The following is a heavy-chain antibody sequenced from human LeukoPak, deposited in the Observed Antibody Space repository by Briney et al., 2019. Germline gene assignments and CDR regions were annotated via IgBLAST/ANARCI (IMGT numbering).Heavy chain of an antibody. Sequence: GGSLRLSCAASGFTFSSYAMSWVRQSPGKGLEWVSGIGDSGGSTYYADSVKGRFTISRDNSKNALYLQMNSLRAEDTAVYYCAKAMDLCLKYYYYGLDVWGQGNTVTVSS. CDR2: IGDSGGST. CDR1: GFTFSSYA. D-gene: IGHD2/OR15-2a*01. J-gene: IGHJ6*02. V-gene: IGHV3-23*01. CDR3: AKAMDLCLKYYYYGLDV.